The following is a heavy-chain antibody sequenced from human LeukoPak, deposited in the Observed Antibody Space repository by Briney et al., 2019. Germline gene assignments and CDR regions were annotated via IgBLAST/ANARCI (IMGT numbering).Heavy chain of an antibody. V-gene: IGHV5-51*01. J-gene: IGHJ4*02. Sequence: GESLKISCKASGYTFSKYWIGWVRQMPGKGLEWMGIIYPGDSDTRYSPSFQGQVTISADKSISTAYLQWSSLKASDTAMYYCARLLGAPGGYSYGVYFDYWGQGTLVTVSS. D-gene: IGHD5-18*01. CDR1: GYTFSKYW. CDR2: IYPGDSDT. CDR3: ARLLGAPGGYSYGVYFDY.